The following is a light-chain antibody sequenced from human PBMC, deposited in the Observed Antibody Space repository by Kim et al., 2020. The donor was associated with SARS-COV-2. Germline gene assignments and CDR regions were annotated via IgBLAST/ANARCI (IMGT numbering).Light chain of an antibody. V-gene: IGKV3-11*01. Sequence: LSFAPGERATRSCRASQSVGSSLGWYQQKPGQAPRLIIYDTSYSATGIPARFSGSGSGSDFTLTISRLEPEDFAVYHCQQHFNGYTFGQGTKLEI. CDR2: DTS. CDR3: QQHFNGYT. J-gene: IGKJ2*01. CDR1: QSVGSS.